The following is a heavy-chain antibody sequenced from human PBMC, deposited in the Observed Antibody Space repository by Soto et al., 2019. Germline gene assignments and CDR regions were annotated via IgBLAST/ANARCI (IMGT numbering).Heavy chain of an antibody. CDR3: AKDLVSRNGVYDPFDI. V-gene: IGHV3-23*01. CDR1: GFIFSEYA. CDR2: IGGAGSNI. D-gene: IGHD2-8*01. Sequence: GGSLRLSCAASGFIFSEYAMTWVRQAPGKGLEWVSVIGGAGSNIHYADSVEGQFTVSRDDSKNTLYLRMDSLRVEDTAVYYCAKDLVSRNGVYDPFDIWGPGTKVTVSS. J-gene: IGHJ3*02.